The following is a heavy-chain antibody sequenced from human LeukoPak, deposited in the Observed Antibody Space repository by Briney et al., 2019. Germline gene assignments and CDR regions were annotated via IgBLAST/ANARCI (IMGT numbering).Heavy chain of an antibody. CDR2: ISYDGSNK. CDR1: GFTFSSYA. D-gene: IGHD6-19*01. V-gene: IGHV3-30-3*01. J-gene: IGHJ4*02. CDR3: ARGRAVAHPAEDY. Sequence: PGRSLRLSCAASGFTFSSYAMHWVRQAPGKGLEWVAVISYDGSNKYYADSVKGRFTISRDNSKNTLYLQMNSLRAEDTAVYYCARGRAVAHPAEDYWGQGTLVTVSS.